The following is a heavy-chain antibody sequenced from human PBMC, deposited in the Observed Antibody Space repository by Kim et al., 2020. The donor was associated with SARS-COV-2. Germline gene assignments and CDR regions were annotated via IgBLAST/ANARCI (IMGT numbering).Heavy chain of an antibody. CDR3: ARGILITIFGVVAHLDY. J-gene: IGHJ4*02. CDR1: GGSISSGGYY. D-gene: IGHD3-3*01. V-gene: IGHV4-31*03. CDR2: IYYSGST. Sequence: SETLSLTCTVPGGSISSGGYYWSWIRQHPGKGLEWIGYIYYSGSTYYNPSLKSRVTISVDTSKNQFSLKLSSVTAADTAVYYCARGILITIFGVVAHLDYWGQGTLVTVSS.